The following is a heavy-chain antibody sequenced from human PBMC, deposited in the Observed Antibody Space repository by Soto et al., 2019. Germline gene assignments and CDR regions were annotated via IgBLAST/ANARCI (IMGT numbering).Heavy chain of an antibody. CDR3: ARSGDYVGLGFDS. CDR1: GGSISNYY. V-gene: IGHV4-59*01. Sequence: QVQLQESGPGLVKPSETLSLTCIVSGGSISNYYWSWIRQPPGKGLEYIGYIYYSGSTNYTPSLKSRVIISLDKSKNQCSLKLSSVTAADTAVYYCARSGDYVGLGFDSWGQGTLFTVSS. J-gene: IGHJ4*02. D-gene: IGHD4-17*01. CDR2: IYYSGST.